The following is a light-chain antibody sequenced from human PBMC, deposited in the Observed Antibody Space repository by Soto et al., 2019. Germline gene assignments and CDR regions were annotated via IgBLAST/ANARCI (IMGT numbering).Light chain of an antibody. CDR1: QSVYSNY. Sequence: EIVLTQSPGTLSLSPGERATLSCRASQSVYSNYLGWYQKKPGQAPRLLIYGGSSRATGIPDRFSGSGSGTDFTLTISRLEPEDFAVYYCHQYGSSPRTFGQGTKVE. CDR2: GGS. J-gene: IGKJ1*01. CDR3: HQYGSSPRT. V-gene: IGKV3-20*01.